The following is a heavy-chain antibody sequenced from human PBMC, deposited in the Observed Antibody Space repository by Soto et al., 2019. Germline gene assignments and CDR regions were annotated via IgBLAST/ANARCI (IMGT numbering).Heavy chain of an antibody. CDR2: IYYSGST. D-gene: IGHD3-9*01. V-gene: IGHV4-59*01. CDR1: GGSISSYY. CDR3: ARGNYDILTGYYHPDYYYYYMDV. Sequence: QVQLQESGPGLVKPSETLSLTCTVSGGSISSYYWSWIRQPPGKGLEWIGYIYYSGSTNYNPSLKSRVTISVDPSKNQFSLKLSSVTAADTAVYYCARGNYDILTGYYHPDYYYYYMDVWGKGTTVTVSS. J-gene: IGHJ6*03.